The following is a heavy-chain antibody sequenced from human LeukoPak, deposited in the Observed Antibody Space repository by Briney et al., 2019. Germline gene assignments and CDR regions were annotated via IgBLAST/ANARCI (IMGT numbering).Heavy chain of an antibody. CDR3: ARDRQDSSSWGDFDY. D-gene: IGHD6-13*01. CDR1: GGSISSGGYY. V-gene: IGHV4-31*03. CDR2: IYYSGST. J-gene: IGHJ4*02. Sequence: SETLSLTCTVSGGSISSGGYYWSWIRQHPGKGLEWIGYIYYSGSTYYNPSLKSRVTISVDTSKNQFSLKLRSVTAADTAVYYCARDRQDSSSWGDFDYWGQGTLVTVSS.